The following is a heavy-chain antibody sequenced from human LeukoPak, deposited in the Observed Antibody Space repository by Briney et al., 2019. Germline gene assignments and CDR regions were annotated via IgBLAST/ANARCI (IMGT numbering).Heavy chain of an antibody. D-gene: IGHD2-15*01. V-gene: IGHV1-69*13. J-gene: IGHJ3*02. CDR1: GGTFSSYA. CDR2: IIPIFGTT. CDR3: ARERYCSGGSCYSSDAFDI. Sequence: ASVKVSCKASGGTFSSYAISWVRQAPGQGLEWMGGIIPIFGTTNYAQKFQARVTITADESTSTAYMELSSLRSEDTAVYYCARERYCSGGSCYSSDAFDIWGQGTMVTVSS.